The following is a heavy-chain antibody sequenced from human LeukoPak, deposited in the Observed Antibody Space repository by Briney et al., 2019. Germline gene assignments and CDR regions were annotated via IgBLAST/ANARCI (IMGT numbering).Heavy chain of an antibody. V-gene: IGHV3-23*01. CDR2: ITGSGGSA. D-gene: IGHD6-6*01. CDR1: GFTFSSYT. CDR3: AKPVFYTTSSFDY. J-gene: IGHJ4*02. Sequence: GGSLRLSCAASGFTFSSYTMTWVRQAPGKGLEWVSAITGSGGSAYYADSVKGRFIIARDSSKNTLYLQMNSLRAEDTAVYYCAKPVFYTTSSFDYWGQGTLVTVSS.